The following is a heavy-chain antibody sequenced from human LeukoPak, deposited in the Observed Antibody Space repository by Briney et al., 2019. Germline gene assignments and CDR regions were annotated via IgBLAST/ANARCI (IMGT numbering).Heavy chain of an antibody. V-gene: IGHV4-59*01. Sequence: MTSETLSLTCTVSGGSISSYYWSWIRQPPGKGLEWIGYIYYSGSTNYNPSLKSRVTISVDTSKNQFSLKLSSVTAADTAVYYCARDPSSSFFDPWGQGTLVTVSS. CDR1: GGSISSYY. CDR2: IYYSGST. CDR3: ARDPSSSFFDP. D-gene: IGHD6-13*01. J-gene: IGHJ5*02.